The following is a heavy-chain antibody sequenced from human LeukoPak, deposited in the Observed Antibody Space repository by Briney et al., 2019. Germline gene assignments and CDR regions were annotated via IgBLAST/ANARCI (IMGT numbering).Heavy chain of an antibody. D-gene: IGHD3-9*01. Sequence: SETLSLTCTVSGGSISNYYWSWIRQPAGKGLEWIGHIYTSGSTNYNPSLKSRVTMSVDTSKNQFSLNLSSVTAADTAVYYGARGGVDWTFDYWGQGTLVTVSS. J-gene: IGHJ4*02. CDR2: IYTSGST. V-gene: IGHV4-4*07. CDR3: ARGGVDWTFDY. CDR1: GGSISNYY.